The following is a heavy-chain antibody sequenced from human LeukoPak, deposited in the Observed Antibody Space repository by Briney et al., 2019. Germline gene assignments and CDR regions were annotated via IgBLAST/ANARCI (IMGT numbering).Heavy chain of an antibody. D-gene: IGHD3-22*01. V-gene: IGHV3-74*01. CDR2: INGDGSST. CDR1: GFTFSSYW. Sequence: GGSLRLSCAASGFTFSSYWMYWVRQAPGKGLVWVSRINGDGSSTSYADSVKGRFTISRDNAKNTLYLQMNSLRAGDTAVYYCARDYYDSSTYYAYWGQGTLVTVSS. J-gene: IGHJ4*02. CDR3: ARDYYDSSTYYAY.